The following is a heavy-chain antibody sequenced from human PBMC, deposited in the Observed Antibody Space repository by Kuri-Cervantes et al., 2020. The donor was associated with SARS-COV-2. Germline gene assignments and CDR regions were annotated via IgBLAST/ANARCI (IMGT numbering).Heavy chain of an antibody. D-gene: IGHD3-9*01. CDR2: ISSSSSTI. CDR3: ARGSEAGYYYFDY. CDR1: GFTFSSYS. Sequence: GGSLRLSCAASGFTFSSYSMNWVRQAPGKGLEWVSYISSSSSTIYYADSVKGRFTISRDNAKNSPYLQMNSLRDEDTAVYYCARGSEAGYYYFDYWGQGTLVTVSS. J-gene: IGHJ4*02. V-gene: IGHV3-48*02.